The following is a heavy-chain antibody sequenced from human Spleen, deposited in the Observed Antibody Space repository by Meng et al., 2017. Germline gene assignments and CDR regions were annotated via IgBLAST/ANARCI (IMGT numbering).Heavy chain of an antibody. Sequence: GRLQASGPGLVTPSGTRSPACAVSGGSISSSNWWSWVRQPPGKGLEWIGEIYHSGSTNYNPSLKSRVTISVDKSKNQFSLKLSSVTAADTAVYYCARDGVVGAVNWFNPWGQGTLVTVSS. V-gene: IGHV4-4*02. J-gene: IGHJ5*02. D-gene: IGHD1-26*01. CDR1: GGSISSSNW. CDR2: IYHSGST. CDR3: ARDGVVGAVNWFNP.